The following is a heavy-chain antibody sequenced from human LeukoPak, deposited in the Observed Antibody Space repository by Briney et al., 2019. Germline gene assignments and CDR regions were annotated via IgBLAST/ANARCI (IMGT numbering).Heavy chain of an antibody. D-gene: IGHD6-19*01. CDR3: ARSKSYSSGWTDFDC. J-gene: IGHJ4*02. CDR1: GFTFSSYW. Sequence: GGSLRLSCAASGFTFSSYWMSWVRQAPGKGLEWVANIKQDGSDKYYVDSVKGRFTISRENAKNSLYLQMDNLRAEDTAVYYCARSKSYSSGWTDFDCWGQGTLVTVSS. V-gene: IGHV3-7*02. CDR2: IKQDGSDK.